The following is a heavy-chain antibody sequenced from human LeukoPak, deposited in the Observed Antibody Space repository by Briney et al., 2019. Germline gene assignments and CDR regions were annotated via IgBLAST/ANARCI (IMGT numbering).Heavy chain of an antibody. V-gene: IGHV3-9*03. J-gene: IGHJ4*02. D-gene: IGHD1-26*01. CDR2: ISWNSGSI. Sequence: GGSLRLSCAASGFTFDDYAMHWVRQAPGKGLEWVSGISWNSGSIGYADSVKGRFTISRDNAKNSLYLQMNGLRAEDMALYYCAKARVGGSGFDYWGQGTLVTVSS. CDR1: GFTFDDYA. CDR3: AKARVGGSGFDY.